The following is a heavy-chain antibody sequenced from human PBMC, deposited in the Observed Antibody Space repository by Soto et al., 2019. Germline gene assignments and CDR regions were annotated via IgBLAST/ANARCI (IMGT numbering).Heavy chain of an antibody. J-gene: IGHJ6*03. Sequence: ASVKVSCKASGYTFTSYYMHWVRQAPGQGLEWMGIINPSGGSTSYAQKFQGRVTMTRDTSTSTVYMELSSLRSEDTAVYYCASNSGYDSYYYYYYMDVWGKGTTVTVSS. D-gene: IGHD5-12*01. CDR3: ASNSGYDSYYYYYYMDV. CDR1: GYTFTSYY. V-gene: IGHV1-46*03. CDR2: INPSGGST.